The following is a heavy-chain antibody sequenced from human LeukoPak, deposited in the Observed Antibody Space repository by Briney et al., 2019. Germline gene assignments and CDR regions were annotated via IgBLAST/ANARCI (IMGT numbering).Heavy chain of an antibody. CDR3: ARDGEWELGYFDY. V-gene: IGHV4-39*07. CDR2: IYYSGST. J-gene: IGHJ4*02. Sequence: PSETLSLTCTVSGGSISSSSYYWGWLRQPPGRGLGWIGSIYYSGSTYYNPSLKSRVTISVDTSKNQFSLKLSSVTAADTAVYYCARDGEWELGYFDYWGQGTLVTVSS. CDR1: GGSISSSSYY. D-gene: IGHD1-26*01.